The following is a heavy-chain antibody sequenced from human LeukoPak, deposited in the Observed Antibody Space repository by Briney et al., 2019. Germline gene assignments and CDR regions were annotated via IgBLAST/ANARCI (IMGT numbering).Heavy chain of an antibody. V-gene: IGHV4-39*01. D-gene: IGHD2-15*01. CDR1: GGSISSRSYY. J-gene: IGHJ6*03. CDR2: IYYSGST. Sequence: SETLSLTCTVSGGSISSRSYYWGWIRQPPGKGLEWIGVIYYSGSTYSNPSLRSRVTISVDTSKNQFSLKLSSVTAADTAVYYCASFYCSGGSCYQYYYYYMDVWGKGTTVTISS. CDR3: ASFYCSGGSCYQYYYYYMDV.